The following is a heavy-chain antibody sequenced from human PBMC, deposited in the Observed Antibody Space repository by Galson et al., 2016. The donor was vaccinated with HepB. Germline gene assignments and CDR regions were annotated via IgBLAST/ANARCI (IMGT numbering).Heavy chain of an antibody. D-gene: IGHD5-18*01. V-gene: IGHV3-7*04. Sequence: SLRLSCAASGFTFSGFWMNWVRQAPGKGLEGVALIKEDGSDKHYVDSVKGRFTISRDNAKNSLYLQMDSLRGEDTAVYYCARGSGYLIDYWGQGTLVTVSS. J-gene: IGHJ4*02. CDR1: GFTFSGFW. CDR3: ARGSGYLIDY. CDR2: IKEDGSDK.